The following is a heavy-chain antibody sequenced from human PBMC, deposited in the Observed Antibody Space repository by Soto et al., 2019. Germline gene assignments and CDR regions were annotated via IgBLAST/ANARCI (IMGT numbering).Heavy chain of an antibody. Sequence: ASVKVSCKASGGTLSSYAISWVRQAPGQGLEWMGGIIPIFGTANYAQKFQGRVTITADESTSTAYMELSSLRSEDTAVYYCAREGYCSSTSCWQRSDACDIWGQGTMVTV. CDR1: GGTLSSYA. CDR3: AREGYCSSTSCWQRSDACDI. J-gene: IGHJ3*02. D-gene: IGHD2-2*01. V-gene: IGHV1-69*13. CDR2: IIPIFGTA.